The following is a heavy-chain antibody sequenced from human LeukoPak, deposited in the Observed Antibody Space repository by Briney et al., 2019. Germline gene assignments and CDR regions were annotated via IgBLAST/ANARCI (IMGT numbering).Heavy chain of an antibody. CDR3: ARQLSRDYQWTFDY. Sequence: SETLSLTCTVSSGSINNKLHYWGWIRQPPGRGPEWIATIYYSGTTFYNPSLKSRVTISVDTSNNLFSLTLSSVTAADTAVYYCARQLSRDYQWTFDYWGQGALVTVSS. V-gene: IGHV4-39*02. CDR1: SGSINNKLHY. J-gene: IGHJ4*02. D-gene: IGHD4/OR15-4a*01. CDR2: IYYSGTT.